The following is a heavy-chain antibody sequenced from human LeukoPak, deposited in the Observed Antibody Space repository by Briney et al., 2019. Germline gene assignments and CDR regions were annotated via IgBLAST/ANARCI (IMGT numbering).Heavy chain of an antibody. D-gene: IGHD4-23*01. Sequence: GGSLRLSCAASGFTFSSYSMNWVRQVPGKGLEWVSSISSSSSYIYYADSVKGRFTISRDNAKNSLYLQMNSLRAEDTAVYYCARDRDYGGNSGGVLGYWGQGTLVTVSS. J-gene: IGHJ4*02. CDR2: ISSSSSYI. CDR1: GFTFSSYS. CDR3: ARDRDYGGNSGGVLGY. V-gene: IGHV3-21*01.